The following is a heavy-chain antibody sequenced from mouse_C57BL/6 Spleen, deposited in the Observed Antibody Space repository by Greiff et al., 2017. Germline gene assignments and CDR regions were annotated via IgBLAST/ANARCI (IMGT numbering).Heavy chain of an antibody. CDR3: ARQYYGSSYRYFDV. Sequence: EVKLEESGGGLVQPGGSLKLSCAASGFTFSDYYMYWVRQTPEKRLEWVAYISNGGGSTYYPDTVKGRFTIARDNAKNTLYLQMSRLKSGDTAMYYCARQYYGSSYRYFDVWGTGTTVTVSS. J-gene: IGHJ1*03. CDR1: GFTFSDYY. CDR2: ISNGGGST. D-gene: IGHD1-1*01. V-gene: IGHV5-12*01.